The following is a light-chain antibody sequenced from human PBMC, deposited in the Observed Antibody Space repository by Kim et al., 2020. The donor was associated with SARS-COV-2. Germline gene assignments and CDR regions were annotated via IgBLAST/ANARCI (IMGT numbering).Light chain of an antibody. Sequence: APGQTARITCGRNNIGSKNVHWYQQKPGPAPVLVIYYDSDLPSGITERFSGSNSGNTSTLTISRVEAGDEADYYCQVWDSSSDHVVFGGGTQLTVL. CDR2: YDS. J-gene: IGLJ2*01. CDR1: NIGSKN. CDR3: QVWDSSSDHVV. V-gene: IGLV3-21*04.